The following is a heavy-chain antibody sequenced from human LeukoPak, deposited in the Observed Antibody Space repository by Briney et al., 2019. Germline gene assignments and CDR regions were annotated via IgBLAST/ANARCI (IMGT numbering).Heavy chain of an antibody. CDR2: ISYDGSNK. D-gene: IGHD5-18*01. Sequence: PGGSLRLSCAASGFTFSSYGMHWVRQAPGKGLEWVAVISYDGSNKYYADSVKGRFTISRDTSKNTLFLQMNSLRAEDTAVYYCARADYSYGYGFFDFWGQGILVTVAS. CDR1: GFTFSSYG. J-gene: IGHJ4*02. V-gene: IGHV3-30*03. CDR3: ARADYSYGYGFFDF.